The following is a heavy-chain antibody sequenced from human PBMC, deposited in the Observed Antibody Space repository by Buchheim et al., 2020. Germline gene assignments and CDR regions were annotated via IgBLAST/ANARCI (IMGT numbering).Heavy chain of an antibody. CDR2: IHYTGLA. V-gene: IGHV4-31*03. CDR3: ARDRGAHDYGPIDF. Sequence: QVQLQESGPGLVKPSQTLSLTCTVSGVSISSGPFYWTWIRQQPGKGLEWIGYIHYTGLAYSSPSLSSRLSMSVDTSQNQFSLTLTAVTAADTAIYYCARDRGAHDYGPIDFWGQGAL. CDR1: GVSISSGPFY. D-gene: IGHD4-17*01. J-gene: IGHJ4*02.